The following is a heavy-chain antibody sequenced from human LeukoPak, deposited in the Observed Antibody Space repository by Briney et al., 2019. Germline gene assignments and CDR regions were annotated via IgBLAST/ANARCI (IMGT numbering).Heavy chain of an antibody. V-gene: IGHV3-21*01. CDR1: GFTFSSYS. D-gene: IGHD1-26*01. CDR3: ARVTSVGAAYYFDY. Sequence: PGGSLRLSCAASGFTFSSYSMNWVRQAPGKGLEWVSSISSSSGYIYYADSVKGRFTISRDNAKNSLYLQMNSLRAEDTAVYYCARVTSVGAAYYFDYWGQGTLVTVSS. J-gene: IGHJ4*02. CDR2: ISSSSGYI.